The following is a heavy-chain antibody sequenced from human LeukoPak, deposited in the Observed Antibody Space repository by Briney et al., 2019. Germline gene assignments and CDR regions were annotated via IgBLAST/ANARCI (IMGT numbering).Heavy chain of an antibody. CDR1: GYTFTSYY. J-gene: IGHJ5*02. D-gene: IGHD3-9*01. V-gene: IGHV1-46*01. CDR2: INPSGGST. CDR3: ARGLYDILTGNAEGDWFDP. Sequence: ASVKVSCKASGYTFTSYYMHWVRQAPGQGLEWMGIINPSGGSTSYAQKFQGRVTMIRDTSTSTVYMELSSLRSEDTAVYYCARGLYDILTGNAEGDWFDPWGQGTLVTVSS.